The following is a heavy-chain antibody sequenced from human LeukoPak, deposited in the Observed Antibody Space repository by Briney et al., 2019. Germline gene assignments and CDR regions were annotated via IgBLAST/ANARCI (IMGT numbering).Heavy chain of an antibody. D-gene: IGHD6-6*01. V-gene: IGHV5-51*01. J-gene: IGHJ3*02. CDR2: IDPDDSDT. CDR3: ARSYTTSPDAFDT. CDR1: GYSFTSYW. Sequence: GESLKISCKGSGYSFTSYWIGWVRQMPGKGLEWMGIIDPDDSDTRYGPSFQGQVTISADKSISTAYLQWSSLKASDTAMYYCARSYTTSPDAFDTWGQGTMATVSS.